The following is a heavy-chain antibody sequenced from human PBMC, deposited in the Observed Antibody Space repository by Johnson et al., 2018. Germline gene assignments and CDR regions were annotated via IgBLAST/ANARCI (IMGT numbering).Heavy chain of an antibody. D-gene: IGHD3-16*01. V-gene: IGHV3-13*01. J-gene: IGHJ3*02. Sequence: EVQLVESGGGLVQPGGSLRLSCAASGFTFRDYEMHWVRQSTGKRLEWVSAIGTAGDTFYSASVKGRFTISREVAMDSLYLQMSSLTAGDTAVYYCVGEQFGRCSKGFDIWGQGTVVTVSS. CDR1: GFTFRDYE. CDR2: IGTAGDT. CDR3: VGEQFGRCSKGFDI.